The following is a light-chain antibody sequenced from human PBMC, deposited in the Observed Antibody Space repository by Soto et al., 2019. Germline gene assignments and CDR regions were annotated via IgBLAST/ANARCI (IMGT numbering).Light chain of an antibody. CDR2: AAS. Sequence: DIQMTQSPSSLSASVGDIVAITCRASQDIRNELGWYQQKSGEAPKRMVFAASTFQSGVPPSFRGSGSGTVVSLTITDLQPEDFSTYYFLQHYSYPNTLGQGTKLEI. CDR1: QDIRNE. J-gene: IGKJ2*01. CDR3: LQHYSYPNT. V-gene: IGKV1-17*02.